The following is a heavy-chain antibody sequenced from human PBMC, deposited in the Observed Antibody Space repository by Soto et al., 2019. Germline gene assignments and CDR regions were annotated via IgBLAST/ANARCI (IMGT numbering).Heavy chain of an antibody. D-gene: IGHD3-3*01. Sequence: QLQLQESGPGLVKPSETLSLTCTVSGGSISSSSYYWGWIRQPPGKGLEWIGSIYYSGSTYYNPSLKSRVTISVDTSKNQFSLKLSSVTAADTAVYYCAEGYYDFWSGSSWFDPWGQGTLVTVSS. CDR2: IYYSGST. CDR3: AEGYYDFWSGSSWFDP. J-gene: IGHJ5*02. V-gene: IGHV4-39*01. CDR1: GGSISSSSYY.